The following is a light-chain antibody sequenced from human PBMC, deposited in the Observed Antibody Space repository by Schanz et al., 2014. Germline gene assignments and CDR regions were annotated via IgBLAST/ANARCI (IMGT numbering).Light chain of an antibody. CDR1: SSDVGGYNY. CDR3: SSYTSSSTWV. J-gene: IGLJ3*02. Sequence: QSALTQPPSASGSPGQSVTISCTGTSSDVGGYNYVSWYQQHPAKAPKLMIYEDSKRPSGVSNRFSGSKSGNTASLTISGXXXEDEADYYCSSYTSSSTWVFGGGTKLTVL. V-gene: IGLV2-14*01. CDR2: EDS.